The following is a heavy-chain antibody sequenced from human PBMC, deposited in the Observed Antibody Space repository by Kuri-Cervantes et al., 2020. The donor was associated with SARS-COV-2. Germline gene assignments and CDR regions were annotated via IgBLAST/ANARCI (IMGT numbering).Heavy chain of an antibody. D-gene: IGHD3-3*01. V-gene: IGHV1-24*01. CDR3: ARSLVFYDFWSGYHYYMDV. CDR2: SDPEQREI. Sequence: GGSLRLSCAASGFTFSSYGMHWVRQAPGKGLEWMGGSDPEQREIIYAQKFQGRVTMTRNTSISTAYMELSSLRSEDTAVYYCARSLVFYDFWSGYHYYMDVWGKGTTVTVSS. J-gene: IGHJ6*03. CDR1: GFTFSSYG.